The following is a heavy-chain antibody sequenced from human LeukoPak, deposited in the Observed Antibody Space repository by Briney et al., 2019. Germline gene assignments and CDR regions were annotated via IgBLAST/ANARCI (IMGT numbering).Heavy chain of an antibody. J-gene: IGHJ4*02. CDR2: ISWNSGSI. Sequence: GGSLRLSCAASGFTFDDYAVHWVRQAPGKGLEWVSGISWNSGSIGYADSVKGRFTISRDNAKNSLYLQMNSLRAEDTAVYYCARWDSYGFEAVPYFDYWGQGTLVTVSS. CDR3: ARWDSYGFEAVPYFDY. D-gene: IGHD5-18*01. V-gene: IGHV3-9*01. CDR1: GFTFDDYA.